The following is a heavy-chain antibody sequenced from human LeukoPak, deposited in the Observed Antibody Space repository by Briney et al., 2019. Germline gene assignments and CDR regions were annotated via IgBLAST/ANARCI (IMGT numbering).Heavy chain of an antibody. Sequence: GGSLRLSCNASGFTLSTYAISWVRHAPRNGLEWLSNITGIGGNGDSEDSVKGWFTISRDISKNELYLHMTSLRADDTAVYYCAKIEVGAPVDFFDHWGQGTLVTVSS. J-gene: IGHJ4*02. CDR3: AKIEVGAPVDFFDH. CDR2: ITGIGGNG. V-gene: IGHV3-23*01. CDR1: GFTLSTYA. D-gene: IGHD1-26*01.